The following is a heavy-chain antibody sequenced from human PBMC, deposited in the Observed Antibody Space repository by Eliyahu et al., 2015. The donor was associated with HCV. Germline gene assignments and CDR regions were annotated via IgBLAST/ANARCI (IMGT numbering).Heavy chain of an antibody. V-gene: IGHV4-34*01. CDR3: ARYLDSSDAGGYYFDY. Sequence: QVQLQQWGAGLLKPSETLSLTCAVYGGSFSGYYWSWIRQPPGKGLEWIGEINHSGSTNYNPSLKSRVTISVDTSKNQFSLKLSSVTAADTAVYYCARYLDSSDAGGYYFDYWGQGTLVTVSS. D-gene: IGHD3-22*01. J-gene: IGHJ4*02. CDR2: INHSGST. CDR1: GGSFSGYY.